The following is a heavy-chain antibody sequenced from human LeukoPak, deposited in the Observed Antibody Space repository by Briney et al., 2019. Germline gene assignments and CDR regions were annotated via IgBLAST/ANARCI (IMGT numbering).Heavy chain of an antibody. CDR1: XXSFSGYY. Sequence: PSETLSLTCAVXXXSFSGYYWSWIRQPXXXXXXXXGEIXXXXSTNYNPSLKSRVTISVDTSKNQFSLKLSSVTAADTAVYYCARGRRYCSGGSCGPKYGMDVWGQGTTVTVSS. V-gene: IGHV4-34*01. CDR2: IXXXXST. CDR3: ARGRRYCSGGSCGPKYGMDV. J-gene: IGHJ6*02. D-gene: IGHD2-15*01.